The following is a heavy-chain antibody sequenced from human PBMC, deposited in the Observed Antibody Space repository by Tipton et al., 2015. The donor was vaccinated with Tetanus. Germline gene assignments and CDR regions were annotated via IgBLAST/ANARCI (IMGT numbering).Heavy chain of an antibody. CDR1: GFIFSSYT. D-gene: IGHD6-25*01. V-gene: IGHV3-21*01. CDR2: ISSTSSYI. CDR3: AGGSALDY. J-gene: IGHJ4*02. Sequence: GSLRLSCEVSGFIFSSYTMNWVRQAPGKGLEWVASISSTSSYIYYADSLKGRFTISRDNAKNSLYLQMNGLRAEDTAVYYCAGGSALDYWGQGTLVTVSS.